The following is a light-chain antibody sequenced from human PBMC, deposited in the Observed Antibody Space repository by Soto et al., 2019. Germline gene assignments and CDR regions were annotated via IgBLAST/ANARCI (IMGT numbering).Light chain of an antibody. Sequence: DIQMTQSPSTLSASIGDRVTITCRASQTINNWLAWYQQKPGKAPNLLIYHASNLETGVPSRFSGSAFGTEFTLTISTLQPDDFATYYCQDYNSNPWTFGQGTKVNIK. CDR1: QTINNW. CDR3: QDYNSNPWT. V-gene: IGKV1-5*01. J-gene: IGKJ1*01. CDR2: HAS.